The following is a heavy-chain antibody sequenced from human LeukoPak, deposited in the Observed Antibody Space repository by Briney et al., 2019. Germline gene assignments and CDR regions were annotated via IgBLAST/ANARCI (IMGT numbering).Heavy chain of an antibody. D-gene: IGHD3-10*01. V-gene: IGHV4-34*01. Sequence: PSETLSLTCAVYGGSFSGYYWSWIRQPPGKGLEWIGEINHSGSTNYNPSLKSRVTISVDTSKNQFSLKLSSVTAADTAVYYCARHGYYYGSGGFDYWGQGTLVTVSS. J-gene: IGHJ4*02. CDR3: ARHGYYYGSGGFDY. CDR1: GGSFSGYY. CDR2: INHSGST.